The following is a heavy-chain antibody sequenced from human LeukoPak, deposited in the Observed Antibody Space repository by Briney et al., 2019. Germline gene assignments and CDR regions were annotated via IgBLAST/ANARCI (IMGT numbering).Heavy chain of an antibody. CDR1: GFTFSSYA. CDR3: ASEYYYDSSGYYPPLEY. D-gene: IGHD3-22*01. J-gene: IGHJ4*02. CDR2: ISYDGSNK. Sequence: GRSLRLSCAASGFTFSSYAMHWVRQAPGKGPEWVAVISYDGSNKYYADSVKGRFTISRDNSKNTLYLQMNSLRAEDTAVYYCASEYYYDSSGYYPPLEYWGQGTLVTVSS. V-gene: IGHV3-30*04.